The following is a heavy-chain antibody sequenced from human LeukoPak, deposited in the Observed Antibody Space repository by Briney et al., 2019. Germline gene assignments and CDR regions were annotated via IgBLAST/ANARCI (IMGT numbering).Heavy chain of an antibody. Sequence: GGSLRLSCAASGFTFSSYTMNWVRQAPGKGLEWVSSISSTSSSIYYADSWKGRFTISRDNAKNSLYLQMSSLRAEDTAVYYCARTLAVADAFDYWGQGTLVTVSS. D-gene: IGHD6-19*01. CDR3: ARTLAVADAFDY. CDR2: ISSTSSSI. J-gene: IGHJ4*02. CDR1: GFTFSSYT. V-gene: IGHV3-21*01.